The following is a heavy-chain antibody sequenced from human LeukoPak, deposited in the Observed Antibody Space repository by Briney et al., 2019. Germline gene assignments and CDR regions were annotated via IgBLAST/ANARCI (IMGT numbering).Heavy chain of an antibody. CDR1: GFTVSSYA. CDR3: AKEDSSSWYYFDY. Sequence: GGSLRLSCAASGAASGFTVSSYAMNWVRQAPGRGLEWVSAISGADGSTYYADSVKGRFTISRDNSRNTLYLQMNSLRVEDTAVYYCAKEDSSSWYYFDYWGQGTLVTVSS. D-gene: IGHD6-13*01. J-gene: IGHJ4*02. V-gene: IGHV3-23*01. CDR2: ISGADGST.